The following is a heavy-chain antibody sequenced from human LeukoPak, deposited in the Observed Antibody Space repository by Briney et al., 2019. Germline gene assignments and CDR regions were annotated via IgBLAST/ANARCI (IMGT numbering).Heavy chain of an antibody. CDR2: IYSGGST. V-gene: IGHV3-53*01. CDR1: GFTVSTNY. Sequence: PGGSLRLSCAASGFTVSTNYMSWVRQAPGKGLEWVSLIYSGGSTYYADSVKGRFTTSRDNSKNTLYFQMNSLRAEDTAVYYCTRAVSSNHPPDSWGQGTLVTVSS. D-gene: IGHD2-2*01. CDR3: TRAVSSNHPPDS. J-gene: IGHJ4*02.